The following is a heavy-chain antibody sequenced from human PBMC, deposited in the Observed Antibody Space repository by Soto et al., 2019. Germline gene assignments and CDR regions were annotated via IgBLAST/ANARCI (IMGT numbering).Heavy chain of an antibody. Sequence: QVHLVESGGGVVQPGRSLRLSCAASGFTFSNNGMHWVRQAPGKGLEWMGVISYEGGEKYYAGSVKGRFTISRDNSKNTLYLQMDTLRAEDTAIYYCVKDKGAAAGFDYWGQGILVTVSS. V-gene: IGHV3-30*18. CDR3: VKDKGAAAGFDY. CDR1: GFTFSNNG. D-gene: IGHD6-13*01. J-gene: IGHJ4*02. CDR2: ISYEGGEK.